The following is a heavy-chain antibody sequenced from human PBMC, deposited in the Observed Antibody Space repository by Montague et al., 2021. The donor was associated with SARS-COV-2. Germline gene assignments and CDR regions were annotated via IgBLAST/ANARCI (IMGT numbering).Heavy chain of an antibody. Sequence: SETLSLTCTVSGGSISSDNWWTWVRQPPGKGLEWIGDIFHSGTTNYNPSLKSRLTISVDKSKSQISLKLISVTAADTAMYYCALPLGGARFDPWGQGTLVTVFS. V-gene: IGHV4-4*02. J-gene: IGHJ5*02. CDR2: IFHSGTT. D-gene: IGHD3-16*01. CDR1: GGSISSDNW. CDR3: ALPLGGARFDP.